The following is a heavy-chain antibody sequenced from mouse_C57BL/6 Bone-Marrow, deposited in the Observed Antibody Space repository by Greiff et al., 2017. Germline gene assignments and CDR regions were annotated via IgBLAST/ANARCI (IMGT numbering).Heavy chain of an antibody. J-gene: IGHJ4*01. CDR2: IYPRDGST. CDR1: GYTFTSYD. D-gene: IGHD3-2*02. V-gene: IGHV1-85*01. CDR3: ARWEAQGMDY. Sequence: QVQLKESGPELVKPGASVKLSCTASGYTFTSYDINWVKQRPGQGLEWIGWIYPRDGSTKYNEKFKGKATLTVDKSSSTAYMLLRSLTSEDSAVYFCARWEAQGMDYWGQGTSVTVSS.